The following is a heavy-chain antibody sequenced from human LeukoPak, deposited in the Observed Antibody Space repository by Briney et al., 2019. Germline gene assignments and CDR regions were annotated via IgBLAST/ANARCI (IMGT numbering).Heavy chain of an antibody. Sequence: PGGSLRLSCAASGFTFSSYAMSWVRQAPGKGLEWVGRIKSKTEGGTVEYAAPVKGRFTVLRDDSRNILYLQMNSLKPEDTAAYYCTTYMVRGTSFYGMDVWGQGTTVTVSS. CDR1: GFTFSSYA. J-gene: IGHJ6*02. CDR2: IKSKTEGGTV. CDR3: TTYMVRGTSFYGMDV. V-gene: IGHV3-15*01. D-gene: IGHD3-10*01.